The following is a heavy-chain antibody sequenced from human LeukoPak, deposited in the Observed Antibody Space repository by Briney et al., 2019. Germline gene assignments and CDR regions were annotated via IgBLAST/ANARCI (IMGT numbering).Heavy chain of an antibody. CDR1: GFTFSSYS. Sequence: PGGSLRLSCAASGFTFSSYSMNWVRQAPGKGLEWVSSISSSSSYIYYADSVKGRFTISRDNAKNSLYLQMNSLRAEDTAVYYCARVLFGASPASTAAGTMGYYYYYGMDVWGQGTTVTVSS. D-gene: IGHD6-13*01. CDR3: ARVLFGASPASTAAGTMGYYYYYGMDV. J-gene: IGHJ6*02. V-gene: IGHV3-21*01. CDR2: ISSSSSYI.